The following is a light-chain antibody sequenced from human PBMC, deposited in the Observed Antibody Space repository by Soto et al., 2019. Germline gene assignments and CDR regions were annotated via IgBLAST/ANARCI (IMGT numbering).Light chain of an antibody. CDR1: SGHSSNS. J-gene: IGLJ3*02. CDR2: INSDGSH. CDR3: QTWGTGIRV. Sequence: QPVLTQSPSVSVSLGASVRLTCTLSSGHSSNSIAWHQQQPEKGPRYLMKINSDGSHNKGDGIPDRFSGSSSGAERYLTISSLQSDDEADYYCQTWGTGIRVFGGGTKLTVL. V-gene: IGLV4-69*01.